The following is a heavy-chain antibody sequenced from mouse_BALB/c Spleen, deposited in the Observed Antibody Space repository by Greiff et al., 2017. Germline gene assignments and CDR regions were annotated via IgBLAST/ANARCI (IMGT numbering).Heavy chain of an antibody. V-gene: IGHV5-12-1*01. CDR2: ISSGGGST. J-gene: IGHJ3*01. D-gene: IGHD2-14*01. Sequence: EVKVVESGGGLVKPGGSLKLSCAASGFAFSSYEMSWVRQTPEKRLEWVAYISSGGGSTYYPDTVKGRFTISRDNAKNTLYLQMSSLKSEDTAMYYCARYRYYFAYWGEGTLVTVSA. CDR3: ARYRYYFAY. CDR1: GFAFSSYE.